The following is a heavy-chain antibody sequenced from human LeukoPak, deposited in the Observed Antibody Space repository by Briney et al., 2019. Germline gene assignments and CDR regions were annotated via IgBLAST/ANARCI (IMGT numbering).Heavy chain of an antibody. V-gene: IGHV4-59*11. CDR3: ARGDRITVTRFRPRPYLDF. CDR2: ISYSGST. D-gene: IGHD4-17*01. J-gene: IGHJ4*02. CDR1: GDSINSHY. Sequence: SETLSLTCTVSGDSINSHYCNWIRQPPGKGLEWIGYISYSGSTNYNPSLKSRVTTSVDTSKNQFSLKLSSVTAADTAVYYCARGDRITVTRFRPRPYLDFWGQGSLVTVSS.